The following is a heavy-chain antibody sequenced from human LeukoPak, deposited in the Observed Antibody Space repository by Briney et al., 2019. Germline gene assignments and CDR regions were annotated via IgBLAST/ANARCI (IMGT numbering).Heavy chain of an antibody. CDR2: IYTSGST. V-gene: IGHV4-4*07. J-gene: IGHJ4*02. CDR1: GGSISSYY. Sequence: SETLSLTCTVSGGSISSYYWSWIRQPAGKGLEWIGGIYTSGSTNYNPSLKSRVTISVDTSKNQFSLKLSSVTAADTAVYYCARSQAAAAPRHTTLPDYWGQGDLVTVSS. CDR3: ARSQAAAAPRHTTLPDY. D-gene: IGHD6-13*01.